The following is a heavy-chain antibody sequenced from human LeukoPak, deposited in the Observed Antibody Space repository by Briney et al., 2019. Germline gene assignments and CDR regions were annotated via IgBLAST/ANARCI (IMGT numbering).Heavy chain of an antibody. CDR3: ARGWGDSGYAFDY. V-gene: IGHV4-34*01. CDR2: INHSGST. D-gene: IGHD5-12*01. CDR1: GGSFSGYY. Sequence: PSETLSLTCAVYGGSFSGYYWSWIRQPPGKGLEWIGEINHSGSTNYNPSLKSRVTISVDTSKNQFSLKLSSVTAADTAVYYCARGWGDSGYAFDYWGQGTLVTVSS. J-gene: IGHJ4*02.